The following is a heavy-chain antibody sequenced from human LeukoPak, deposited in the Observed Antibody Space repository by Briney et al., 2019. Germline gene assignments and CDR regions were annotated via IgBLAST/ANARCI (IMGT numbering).Heavy chain of an antibody. J-gene: IGHJ4*02. CDR3: ARGGYMSYYFDY. CDR2: IYRGGTT. V-gene: IGHV4-4*02. D-gene: IGHD5-18*01. Sequence: PSETLSLNCAVSNVSVKSDNWWSWVRQPPGKGLGWLGEIYRGGTTNYNPSLRSRLSMYVDKCNNQLFLKLTSVTTADTAVYYCARGGYMSYYFDYWGQGILVTVSS. CDR1: NVSVKSDNW.